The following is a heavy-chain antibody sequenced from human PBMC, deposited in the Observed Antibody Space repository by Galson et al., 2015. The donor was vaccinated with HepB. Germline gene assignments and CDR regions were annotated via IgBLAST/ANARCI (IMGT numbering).Heavy chain of an antibody. CDR1: GYTFTSYA. Sequence: SCKASGYTFTSYAMHWVRQAPGQRLEWMGWINAGNGNTKYSQKFQGRVTITRDTSASTAYMELSSLRSEDTAVYYCARGGGYYDSRGAFDIWGQGTMVTVSS. V-gene: IGHV1-3*01. D-gene: IGHD3-22*01. J-gene: IGHJ3*02. CDR3: ARGGGYYDSRGAFDI. CDR2: INAGNGNT.